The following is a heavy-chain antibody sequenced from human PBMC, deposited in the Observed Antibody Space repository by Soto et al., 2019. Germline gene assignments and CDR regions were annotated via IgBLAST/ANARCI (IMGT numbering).Heavy chain of an antibody. Sequence: SETMSLTCTVAGGYISSGGYYWSWIRQHPGKGLEWIGYIYYSGSTYYNPSLKSRVTISVDTSKNQFSLKLRSVTAADTAVYYCARSVFPWGQGTLVTVS. V-gene: IGHV4-31*03. CDR2: IYYSGST. CDR3: ARSVFP. J-gene: IGHJ5*02. CDR1: GGYISSGGYY.